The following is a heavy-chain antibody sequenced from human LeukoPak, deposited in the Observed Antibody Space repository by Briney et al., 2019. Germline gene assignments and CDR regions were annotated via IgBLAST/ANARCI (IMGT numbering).Heavy chain of an antibody. CDR2: TYHSGST. J-gene: IGHJ5*02. Sequence: SETLSLTCAVSGGSISSSNWWSWVRQPPGKGLEWIGETYHSGSTNYNPSLKSRVTISVDKSKNQFSLKLSSVTAADTAVYYCARDSTDYDFWSGYYTGWFDPWGQGTLVTVSS. CDR3: ARDSTDYDFWSGYYTGWFDP. V-gene: IGHV4-4*02. D-gene: IGHD3-3*01. CDR1: GGSISSSNW.